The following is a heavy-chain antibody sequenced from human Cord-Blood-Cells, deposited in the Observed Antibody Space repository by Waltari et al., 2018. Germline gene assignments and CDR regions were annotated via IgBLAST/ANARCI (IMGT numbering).Heavy chain of an antibody. CDR1: GFTFDDYA. V-gene: IGHV3-9*01. J-gene: IGHJ4*02. CDR3: AKTPPDYYGSGSYFPYFDY. Sequence: EVQLVESGGGLVQPGRSLRLSCAASGFTFDDYAMHWVRHAPGTGLEWVSGISWNSGSIGYADSVKGRFTISRDNAKNSLYLQMNSLRAEDTALYYCAKTPPDYYGSGSYFPYFDYWGQGTLVTVSS. D-gene: IGHD3-10*01. CDR2: ISWNSGSI.